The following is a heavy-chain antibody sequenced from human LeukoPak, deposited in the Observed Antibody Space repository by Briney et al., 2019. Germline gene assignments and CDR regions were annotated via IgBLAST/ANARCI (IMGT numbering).Heavy chain of an antibody. CDR2: IYYSGST. CDR1: GGSISSYY. Sequence: SETLSLTSTVSGGSISSYYWSWIRQPPGKGLEWIGYIYYSGSTNYNPSLKSRVTILVDTSKNQFSLKLSSVTAADTAVYYCAREDGERWFDPWGQGTLVTASS. J-gene: IGHJ5*02. CDR3: AREDGERWFDP. V-gene: IGHV4-59*01. D-gene: IGHD4-17*01.